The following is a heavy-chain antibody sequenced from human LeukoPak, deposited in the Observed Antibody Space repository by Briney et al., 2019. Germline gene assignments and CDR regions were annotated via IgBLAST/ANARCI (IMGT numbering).Heavy chain of an antibody. CDR1: GGSISSYY. CDR3: ARGSFSRRFDP. J-gene: IGHJ5*02. Sequence: SETLSLTCTVSGGSISSYYWSWIRQPPGKGLEWIGYIYYSGSTNYNPSLKSRVTISVDTSKNQFSLKLSSVTAADTAVYYCARGSFSRRFDPWGQGTLVTVSS. V-gene: IGHV4-59*12. CDR2: IYYSGST.